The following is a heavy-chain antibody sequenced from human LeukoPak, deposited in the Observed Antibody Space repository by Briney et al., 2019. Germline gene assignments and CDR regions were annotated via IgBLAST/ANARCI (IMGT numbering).Heavy chain of an antibody. CDR1: GYTLTSYA. D-gene: IGHD3-9*01. V-gene: IGHV1-3*01. CDR2: INAGNGNT. CDR3: ARGGGDHYDILTGGWFDP. J-gene: IGHJ5*02. Sequence: ASVKVSCKASGYTLTSYAMHWVRQAPGQRLEWMGWINAGNGNTKYSQKFQGRVTITKDTSASTAYMELSSLRSEDTAVYYCARGGGDHYDILTGGWFDPWGQGTLVTVSS.